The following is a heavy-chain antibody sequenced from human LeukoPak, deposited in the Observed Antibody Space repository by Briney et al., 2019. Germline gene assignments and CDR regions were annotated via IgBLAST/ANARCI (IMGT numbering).Heavy chain of an antibody. CDR3: ARVGSRRDGYNFLHFDY. D-gene: IGHD5-24*01. CDR2: INPSGGST. CDR1: GYTFTSYY. V-gene: IGHV1-46*01. J-gene: IGHJ4*02. Sequence: AASVKVSCKASGYTFTSYYMHWVRQAPGQGLEWMGIINPSGGSTSYAQKFQGRVTMTRDMSTSTVYMELSSLRSEDTAVYYCARVGSRRDGYNFLHFDYWGQGTLVTVSS.